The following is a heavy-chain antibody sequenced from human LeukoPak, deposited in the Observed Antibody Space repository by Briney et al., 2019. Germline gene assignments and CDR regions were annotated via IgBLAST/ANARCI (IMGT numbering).Heavy chain of an antibody. CDR3: ARYDYSNYPPPDY. V-gene: IGHV3-20*04. D-gene: IGHD4-11*01. CDR2: INWNGGST. J-gene: IGHJ4*02. Sequence: GGSLRLSCAASGFTFSNYGLSWVRQAPGKGLEWVSGINWNGGSTGYADSVKGRFTISRDNAKNSLYLQMNSLRAEDTALYYCARYDYSNYPPPDYWGQGTLVTVSS. CDR1: GFTFSNYG.